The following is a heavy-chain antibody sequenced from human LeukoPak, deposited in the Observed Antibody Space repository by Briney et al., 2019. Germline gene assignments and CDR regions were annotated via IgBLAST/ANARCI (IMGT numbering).Heavy chain of an antibody. J-gene: IGHJ3*02. CDR3: MTTDSNYAFDI. D-gene: IGHD4-17*01. CDR1: GFTFSSCW. CDR2: IKQDGREK. V-gene: IGHV3-7*01. Sequence: PGRSLRLSCAAYGFTFSSCWMSWVSQAPGKGLEWVANIKQDGREKYYVDSVKGRFTISRGNAKNSLYLQMNSLRAEDTAVYYCMTTDSNYAFDIWGQGTMVTVSS.